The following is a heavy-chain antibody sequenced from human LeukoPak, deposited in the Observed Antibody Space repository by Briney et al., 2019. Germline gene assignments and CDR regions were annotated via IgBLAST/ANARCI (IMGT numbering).Heavy chain of an antibody. CDR2: INHSGST. D-gene: IGHD3-9*01. Sequence: SETLSLTCAVYGGSFSGYYWSWIPQPPGKGLEWIVEINHSGSTNYNPSLKSRVTISVDTSKNQFSLKLSSVAAADTAVYYCARGGDFDWLPFDYWGQGTLVTVSS. CDR1: GGSFSGYY. J-gene: IGHJ4*02. V-gene: IGHV4-34*01. CDR3: ARGGDFDWLPFDY.